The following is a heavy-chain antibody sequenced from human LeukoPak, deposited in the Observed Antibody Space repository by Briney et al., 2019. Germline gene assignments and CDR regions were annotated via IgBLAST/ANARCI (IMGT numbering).Heavy chain of an antibody. J-gene: IGHJ4*02. Sequence: ASVKDSCKASGYTFTSYAMNWVRQAPGQGLEWMGWINTNTGNPTYAQGFTGRFVFSLDTSVSTAYLQICSLKAEDTAVYYCARGSFFGLDDYWGQGTLVTVSS. CDR3: ARGSFFGLDDY. D-gene: IGHD3-10*01. CDR1: GYTFTSYA. CDR2: INTNTGNP. V-gene: IGHV7-4-1*01.